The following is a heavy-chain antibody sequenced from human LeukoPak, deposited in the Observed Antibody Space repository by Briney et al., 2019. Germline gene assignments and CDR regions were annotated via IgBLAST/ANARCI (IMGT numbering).Heavy chain of an antibody. CDR2: IKSKSDGGTT. D-gene: IGHD3-3*01. V-gene: IGHV3-15*01. J-gene: IGHJ4*02. CDR3: TTDEWT. CDR1: GFTFSNAR. Sequence: GGSLRLSCAASGFTFSNARMSWVRQAPGKGLEWDGRIKSKSDGGTTDYAAPVKGRSTISRDDSANMLYLQMNSLKTEDTAVYYCTTDEWTWGQGTLVTVSS.